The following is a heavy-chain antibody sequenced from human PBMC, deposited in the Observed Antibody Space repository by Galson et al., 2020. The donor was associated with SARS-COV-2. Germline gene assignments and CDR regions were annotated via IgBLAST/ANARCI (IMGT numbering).Heavy chain of an antibody. V-gene: IGHV3-23*01. D-gene: IGHD3-22*01. CDR2: IDGSGGIK. CDR1: GITFSTYV. Sequence: GGSLRLSCAASGITFSTYVMSWVRQAPGEGLEWVSSIDGSGGIKYYADSVKGRFTVSRDNSRNTLFLQMNSLRAEDSALYYCAKGWLYYYDSGGFYPHAFDFWGQGTMVTVSS. J-gene: IGHJ3*01. CDR3: AKGWLYYYDSGGFYPHAFDF.